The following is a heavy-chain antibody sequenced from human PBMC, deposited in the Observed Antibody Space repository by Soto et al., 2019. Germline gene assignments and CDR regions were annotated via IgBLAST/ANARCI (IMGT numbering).Heavy chain of an antibody. J-gene: IGHJ4*02. CDR3: HTSGEYSSSCFDY. CDR2: INSDGSST. CDR1: GFTFSSYW. D-gene: IGHD6-6*01. Sequence: GGSLRLSCAASGFTFSSYWMHWVRQAPGKGLVWVSRINSDGSSTSYADSVKGRFTISRDNAKNTLYLQMNSLRAEDTAVYYCHTSGEYSSSCFDYWGQGTLVTVSS. V-gene: IGHV3-74*01.